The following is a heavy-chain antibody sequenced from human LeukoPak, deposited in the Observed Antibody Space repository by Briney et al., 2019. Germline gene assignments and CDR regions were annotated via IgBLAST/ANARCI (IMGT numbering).Heavy chain of an antibody. J-gene: IGHJ6*02. CDR3: ARGGLATAGPYGMET. Sequence: PSETLSLTCTVPGGSISSSYGSCMRQPPGKGLEWIGYIYYSGSTNYNPSLKSRVTISVDTSKNQFSLKLSSVTAADTAVYYCARGGLATAGPYGMETWGQGTTVTVSS. CDR1: GGSISSSY. CDR2: IYYSGST. D-gene: IGHD5-18*01. V-gene: IGHV4-59*01.